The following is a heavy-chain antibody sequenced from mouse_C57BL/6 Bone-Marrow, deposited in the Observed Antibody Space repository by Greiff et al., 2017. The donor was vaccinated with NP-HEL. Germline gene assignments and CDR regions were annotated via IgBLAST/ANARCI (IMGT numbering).Heavy chain of an antibody. CDR1: GYTFTDYY. D-gene: IGHD1-1*01. J-gene: IGHJ3*01. Sequence: EVQLQQSGPELVKPGASVKISCKASGYTFTDYYMNWVKQSHGKSLEWIGDINPNNGGTSYNQKFKGKATLTVDKSSSTAYMELRSLTSEDSAVYYCARYGSRGAYWGQGTLVTVSA. V-gene: IGHV1-26*01. CDR2: INPNNGGT. CDR3: ARYGSRGAY.